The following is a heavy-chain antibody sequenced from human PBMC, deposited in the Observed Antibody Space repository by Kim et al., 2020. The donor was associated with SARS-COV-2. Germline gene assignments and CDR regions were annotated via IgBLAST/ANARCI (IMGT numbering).Heavy chain of an antibody. V-gene: IGHV3-64D*06. J-gene: IGHJ4*02. CDR3: VNNWNADY. CDR1: LFTFLTYS. Sequence: GGSLRLSCSASLFTFLTYSLYLSLQAPGKGLGDVVVISSVGDRTYYAGSVKGRFTISRDNSNNTLYLQMSSLRPEDTAVYYCVNNWNADYWGQGTLVTVSS. CDR2: ISSVGDRT. D-gene: IGHD1-1*01.